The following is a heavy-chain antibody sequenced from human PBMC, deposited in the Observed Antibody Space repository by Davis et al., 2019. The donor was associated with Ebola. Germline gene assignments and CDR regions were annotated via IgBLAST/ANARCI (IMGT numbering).Heavy chain of an antibody. CDR1: GFTFSTSA. CDR3: ARGGLLWFGELFYYYGMDV. J-gene: IGHJ6*04. CDR2: ISYDGKNK. D-gene: IGHD3-10*01. V-gene: IGHV3-30*04. Sequence: GESLKISCAASGFTFSTSAFHWVRQAPGKGLEWAAVISYDGKNKNYADSVKGRFTISRDDSKNTLYLEMSSLRPEDTAVYYCARGGLLWFGELFYYYGMDVWGKGTTVTVSS.